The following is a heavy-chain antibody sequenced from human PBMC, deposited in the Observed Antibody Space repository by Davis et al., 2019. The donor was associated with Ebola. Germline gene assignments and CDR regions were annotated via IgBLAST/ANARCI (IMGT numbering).Heavy chain of an antibody. J-gene: IGHJ6*02. CDR3: ASLPGSGSGCTGGVCQPHYYGMDV. CDR2: ISDDGRNK. D-gene: IGHD2-8*02. V-gene: IGHV3-30*04. CDR1: RFTFSSYA. Sequence: GESLKISCAASRFTFSSYAMHWVRQAPGKGLDWVAVISDDGRNKYYADSVKGRFTISRDNSKNTLYLETNSLRAEDTAVYYCASLPGSGSGCTGGVCQPHYYGMDVWGQGTTVTVSS.